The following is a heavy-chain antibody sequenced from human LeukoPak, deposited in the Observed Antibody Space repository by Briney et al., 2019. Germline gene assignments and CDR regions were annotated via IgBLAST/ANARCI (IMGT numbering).Heavy chain of an antibody. V-gene: IGHV4-31*03. D-gene: IGHD7-27*01. J-gene: IGHJ4*02. CDR2: IYYSGST. Sequence: PSETLSLTCTVSGGSISSRGYSWSWIRQHPGKGLEWIGYIYYSGSTYYNPSLKSRVTISVDTSKNQFSLKLSSVTAADTAVYYCARVTGRFSSVSDYWGQGTLVTVSS. CDR1: GGSISSRGYS. CDR3: ARVTGRFSSVSDY.